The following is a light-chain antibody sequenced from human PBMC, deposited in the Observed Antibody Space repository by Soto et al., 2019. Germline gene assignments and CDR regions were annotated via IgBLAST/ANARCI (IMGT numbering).Light chain of an antibody. Sequence: EIVMTQSPATLSVSPGERATLSCRASQSVSSNLVWYQQKPGQAPRLLIYGASTRATGIQARFSGSGSGTEFTLTISSLQSEDFAVYYCQQYNNWPRTFGQGTKVEIK. J-gene: IGKJ1*01. CDR3: QQYNNWPRT. CDR2: GAS. CDR1: QSVSSN. V-gene: IGKV3-15*01.